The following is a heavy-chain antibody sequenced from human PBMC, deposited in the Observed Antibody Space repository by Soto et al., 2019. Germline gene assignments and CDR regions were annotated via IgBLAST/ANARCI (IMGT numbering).Heavy chain of an antibody. J-gene: IGHJ4*02. Sequence: GGSLRLSCAASGFTFSSYAMSWVRQAPGKGLEWVSAISGSGGSTYYADSVKGRFTISRDNSKNTLYLQMNSLRAEDTAVYYCAKDSNYIVVVPAATDLSDYWGQGTLVTVSS. CDR3: AKDSNYIVVVPAATDLSDY. CDR1: GFTFSSYA. CDR2: ISGSGGST. V-gene: IGHV3-23*01. D-gene: IGHD2-2*01.